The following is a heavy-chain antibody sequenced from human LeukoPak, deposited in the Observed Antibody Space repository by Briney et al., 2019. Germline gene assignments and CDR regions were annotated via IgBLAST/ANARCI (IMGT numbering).Heavy chain of an antibody. CDR3: ARGGSIAAAGTGGFSWFDP. V-gene: IGHV4-34*01. CDR1: GGSFSGYY. CDR2: INHSGST. D-gene: IGHD6-13*01. Sequence: PSETLSLTCAVYGGSFSGYYWSWLRQPPGKGLEWIGEINHSGSTNYNPSLKSRVTISVDTSKSQFSLKLSSVTAADTAVYYCARGGSIAAAGTGGFSWFDPWGQGTLVTVSS. J-gene: IGHJ5*02.